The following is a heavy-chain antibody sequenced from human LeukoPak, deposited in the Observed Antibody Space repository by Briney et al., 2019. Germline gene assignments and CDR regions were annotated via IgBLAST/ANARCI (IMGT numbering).Heavy chain of an antibody. CDR2: IYTSGST. CDR3: ARGVLLWFGDLGGFDP. J-gene: IGHJ5*02. D-gene: IGHD3-10*01. Sequence: SETLSLTCTVSGGSISSSSYYWGWIRQPPGKGLEWIGRIYTSGSTNYNPSLKSRVTISVDTSKNQFSLKLSSVTAADTAVYYCARGVLLWFGDLGGFDPWGQGTLVTVSS. V-gene: IGHV4-61*02. CDR1: GGSISSSSYY.